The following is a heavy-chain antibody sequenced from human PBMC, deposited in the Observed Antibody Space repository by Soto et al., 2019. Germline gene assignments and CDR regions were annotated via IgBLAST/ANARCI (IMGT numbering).Heavy chain of an antibody. CDR1: GFSFSNYW. J-gene: IGHJ3*02. D-gene: IGHD2-15*01. CDR3: VRPPVPFDASGRDSFEM. CDR2: INYVAGYK. Sequence: GGSLRLSCVASGFSFSNYWMHWVRQSPGKGLVWVARINYVAGYKNYVDSVRGRFTISRDNAQNTLFLQMDSLRVEDTAVYYCVRPPVPFDASGRDSFEMWGQGTMVTVSS. V-gene: IGHV3-74*01.